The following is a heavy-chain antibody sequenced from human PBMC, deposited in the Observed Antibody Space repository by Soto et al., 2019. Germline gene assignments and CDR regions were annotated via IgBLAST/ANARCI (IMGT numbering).Heavy chain of an antibody. CDR2: VYFTGTT. CDR3: VRGYYYGAGSLQWFDP. Sequence: QLQLQESGPGLVKPSQTLSLTCTVSGGSINNGHFYWGWIRQPPGKGLEWIGYVYFTGTTYLNPSLKRRINRSVETSKNQFALKLSSVTAADTAVYYCVRGYYYGAGSLQWFDPWGQGTLVTVSS. D-gene: IGHD3-10*01. V-gene: IGHV4-30-4*01. J-gene: IGHJ5*02. CDR1: GGSINNGHFY.